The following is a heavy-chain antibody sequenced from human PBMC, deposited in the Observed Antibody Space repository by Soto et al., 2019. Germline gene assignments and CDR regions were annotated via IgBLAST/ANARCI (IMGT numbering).Heavy chain of an antibody. CDR2: ISAYNGNT. CDR1: GYTFTSYG. V-gene: IGHV1-18*01. J-gene: IGHJ5*02. D-gene: IGHD3-22*01. Sequence: ASVKVSCKASGYTFTSYGISWVRQAPGQGLERKGWISAYNGNTNYAQKLQGRVTMTTDTSTSTVYMELRGLISDATALFYFASWEYYYDSSGKHNWFDPWGKGTLVTVSS. CDR3: ASWEYYYDSSGKHNWFDP.